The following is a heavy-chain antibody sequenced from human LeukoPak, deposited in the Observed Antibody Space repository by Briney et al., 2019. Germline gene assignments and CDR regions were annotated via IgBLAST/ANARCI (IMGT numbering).Heavy chain of an antibody. Sequence: GGSLRLSCAASGFTFSSYEMNWVRQAPGKRLEWVANIKQDGSEKYYVDSVRGRFTISRDNANNSLFLQMNSLRAEDTAVYYCARGRGGLLWFGEFNSWGQGTLVTVSS. CDR2: IKQDGSEK. CDR1: GFTFSSYE. J-gene: IGHJ4*02. CDR3: ARGRGGLLWFGEFNS. D-gene: IGHD3-10*01. V-gene: IGHV3-7*04.